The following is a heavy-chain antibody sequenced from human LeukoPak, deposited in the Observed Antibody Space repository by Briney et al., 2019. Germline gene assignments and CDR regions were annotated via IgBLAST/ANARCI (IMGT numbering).Heavy chain of an antibody. CDR2: ISYDGSNK. D-gene: IGHD6-13*01. V-gene: IGHV3-30*18. J-gene: IGHJ4*02. Sequence: GGSLRLSCAASGFTFSSYGMHWVRQAPGKGLEWVAVISYDGSNKYYADSVKGRFTISRDNSKSTLYLQMNSLRAEDTAVYYCAKDEARYSSSWYMVYWGQGTLVTVSS. CDR1: GFTFSSYG. CDR3: AKDEARYSSSWYMVY.